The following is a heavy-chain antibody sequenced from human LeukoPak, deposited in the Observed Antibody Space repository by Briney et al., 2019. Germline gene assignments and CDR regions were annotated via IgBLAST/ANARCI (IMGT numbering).Heavy chain of an antibody. Sequence: SETLSLTCAVYGGSFSGYYWSWIRQPPGKGLEWIGEINHSGSTSYNPSLKSRVTISVDTSKNQFSLKLSSVTAADTAVYYCARHVGDTNMALGWFDPWGQGTLVTVSS. V-gene: IGHV4-34*01. CDR2: INHSGST. J-gene: IGHJ5*02. D-gene: IGHD3-10*01. CDR1: GGSFSGYY. CDR3: ARHVGDTNMALGWFDP.